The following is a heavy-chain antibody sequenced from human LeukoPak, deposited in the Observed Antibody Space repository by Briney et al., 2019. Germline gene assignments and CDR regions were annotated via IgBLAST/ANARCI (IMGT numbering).Heavy chain of an antibody. V-gene: IGHV3-21*01. CDR3: ARDYYDSSGYRRAFDI. CDR2: ISRTSESI. Sequence: GGSQRLSCAASGFTFNTYSMSWVRQAPGKGLEWVSIISRTSESIFYADSVKGRFTISRDNAKNSLYLQMNSLRAEDTAVYYCARDYYDSSGYRRAFDIWGQGTMVTVSS. CDR1: GFTFNTYS. D-gene: IGHD3-22*01. J-gene: IGHJ3*02.